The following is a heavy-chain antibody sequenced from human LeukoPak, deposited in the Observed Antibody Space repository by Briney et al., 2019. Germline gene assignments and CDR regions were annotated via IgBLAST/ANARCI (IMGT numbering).Heavy chain of an antibody. J-gene: IGHJ3*02. CDR1: GFTFSSYS. CDR3: ARALPSPLYSGSYADAFDI. V-gene: IGHV3-21*01. D-gene: IGHD1-26*01. CDR2: ISSSSGYI. Sequence: GGSLRLSCAASGFTFSSYSMNWVRQAPGKGLEWVSSISSSSGYIYYADSVKGRFTISRDNAKNSLYLQMNSLRAEDTAVYYCARALPSPLYSGSYADAFDIWGQGTMVTVSS.